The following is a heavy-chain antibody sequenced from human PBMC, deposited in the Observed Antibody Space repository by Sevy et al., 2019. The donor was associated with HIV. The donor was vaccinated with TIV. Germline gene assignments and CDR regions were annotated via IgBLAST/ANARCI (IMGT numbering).Heavy chain of an antibody. V-gene: IGHV4-59*12. CDR1: GGSISSFY. D-gene: IGHD3-22*01. J-gene: IGHJ3*02. CDR2: VYYSGRT. CDR3: ARRDDSTGYYRTDAFDI. Sequence: SETLSLTCTVSGGSISSFYWSWIRQPPGKGLEWIGYVYYSGRTYYNPSLKSRVTISLDTSKNQFSLKLSSVTAADTAMYYGARRDDSTGYYRTDAFDIWGQGTMVTVSS.